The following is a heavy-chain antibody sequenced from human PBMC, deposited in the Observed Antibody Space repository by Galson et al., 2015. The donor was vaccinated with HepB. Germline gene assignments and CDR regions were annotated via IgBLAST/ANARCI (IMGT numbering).Heavy chain of an antibody. CDR1: GFTFSTDA. V-gene: IGHV3-23*01. Sequence: SLRLSCAASGFTFSTDAMSWVRQAPGKGLEWASSISGSGGSTFYADSVKGRFTVSRDNSKNTLYLQMNSLRAEDTAVYYCAKERYYYGLGSYTSYFDYWGQGTLVTVSS. CDR2: ISGSGGST. CDR3: AKERYYYGLGSYTSYFDY. D-gene: IGHD3-10*01. J-gene: IGHJ4*02.